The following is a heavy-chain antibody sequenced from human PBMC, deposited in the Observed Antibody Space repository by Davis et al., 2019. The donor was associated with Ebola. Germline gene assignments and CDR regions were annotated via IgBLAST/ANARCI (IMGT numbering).Heavy chain of an antibody. Sequence: SETLSLTCSVSGGSINSFLWTWIRQPPGKGLEWIGYIYYSGSTNYNPSLKSRVTISVDTSKNQFSLKLSSVTAADTAVYYCARVGWFGDLNWFDPWGQGTLVTVSS. CDR1: GGSINSFL. D-gene: IGHD3-10*01. J-gene: IGHJ5*02. V-gene: IGHV4-59*01. CDR3: ARVGWFGDLNWFDP. CDR2: IYYSGST.